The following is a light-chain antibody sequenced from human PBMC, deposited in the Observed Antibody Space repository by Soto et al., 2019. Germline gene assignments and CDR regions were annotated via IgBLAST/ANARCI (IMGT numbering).Light chain of an antibody. J-gene: IGKJ3*01. V-gene: IGKV3-20*01. Sequence: ETVLTQSPGTLSLSPGERATLSCRASQSVSSSYLAWYQQKPGLAPRLLIYGASSRATGIPDRFSGSGSGTDFTLTISRLEPEDFAVYYCQQYGSSPPGITFGPGTKVDIK. CDR2: GAS. CDR1: QSVSSSY. CDR3: QQYGSSPPGIT.